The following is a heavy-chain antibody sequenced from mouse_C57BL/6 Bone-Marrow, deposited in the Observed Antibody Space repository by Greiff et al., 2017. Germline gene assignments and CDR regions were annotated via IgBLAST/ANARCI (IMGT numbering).Heavy chain of an antibody. J-gene: IGHJ4*01. V-gene: IGHV1-15*01. CDR2: IDPETGGT. CDR3: TRRIAITTVVADYAMDY. Sequence: QVQLQQSGAELVRPGASVTLSCKASGYTFTDYEMHWVKQTPVHGLEWIGAIDPETGGTAYNQKFKGKAILTADKSSSTAYMELRSLTSEDSAVYYCTRRIAITTVVADYAMDYWGLGTSVTVSS. CDR1: GYTFTDYE. D-gene: IGHD1-1*01.